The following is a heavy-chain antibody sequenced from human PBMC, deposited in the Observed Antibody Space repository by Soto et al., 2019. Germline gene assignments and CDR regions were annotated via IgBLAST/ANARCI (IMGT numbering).Heavy chain of an antibody. V-gene: IGHV3-7*03. CDR1: GFTFSSYW. CDR2: INQDGSQK. J-gene: IGHJ4*02. D-gene: IGHD2-2*01. CDR3: ATYHPFDY. Sequence: GGSLRLSCAASGFTFSSYWMSWVRQAPGKGLEWVAYINQDGSQKDYVDSVKGRFTISRDNAKNSLYLQMNSLRAEDTAVYYCATYHPFDYWGQGTQVTVS.